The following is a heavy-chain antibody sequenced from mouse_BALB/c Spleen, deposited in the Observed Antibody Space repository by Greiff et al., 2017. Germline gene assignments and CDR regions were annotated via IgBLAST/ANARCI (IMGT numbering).Heavy chain of an antibody. V-gene: IGHV5-12-2*01. CDR2: ISNGGGST. J-gene: IGHJ3*01. CDR1: GFTFSSYT. CDR3: ARQDGNFYFDY. D-gene: IGHD2-1*01. Sequence: EVQRVESGGGLVQPGGSLKLSCAASGFTFSSYTMSWVRQTPEKRLEWVAYISNGGGSTYYPDTVKGRFTISRDNAKNTLYLQMSSLKSEDTAMYYCARQDGNFYFDYWGQGTLVTVSA.